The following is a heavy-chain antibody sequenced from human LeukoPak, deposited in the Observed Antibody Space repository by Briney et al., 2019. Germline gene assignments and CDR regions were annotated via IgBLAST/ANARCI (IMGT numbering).Heavy chain of an antibody. V-gene: IGHV3-23*01. CDR3: AKSVGVRLATTDDAFDI. Sequence: PGGSLRLSCAASGFTFSSYAMSWVRQAPGKGLEWVSAISGSGGSTYYADSVKGRFTISRDNSKNTLYLQMSSLRADDTAVYYCAKSVGVRLATTDDAFDIWGQGTMVTVSS. D-gene: IGHD1-26*01. J-gene: IGHJ3*02. CDR2: ISGSGGST. CDR1: GFTFSSYA.